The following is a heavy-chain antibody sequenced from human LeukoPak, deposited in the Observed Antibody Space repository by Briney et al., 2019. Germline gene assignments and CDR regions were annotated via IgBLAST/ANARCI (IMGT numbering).Heavy chain of an antibody. CDR2: IIPIFGTA. CDR1: GGTFSSYA. J-gene: IGHJ5*02. CDR3: ARRLGCSGGSCYSRNWFDP. V-gene: IGHV1-69*13. D-gene: IGHD2-15*01. Sequence: ASVKVSCKASGGTFSSYAISWVRQAPGQGLEWMGGIIPIFGTANYAQKFQGRVTITADESTSTAYMELSSLRSEDTAVYYCARRLGCSGGSCYSRNWFDPWGQGTLVTVSS.